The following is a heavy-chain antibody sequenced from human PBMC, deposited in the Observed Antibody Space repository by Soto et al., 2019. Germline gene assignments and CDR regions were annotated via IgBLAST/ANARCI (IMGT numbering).Heavy chain of an antibody. D-gene: IGHD5-12*01. CDR1: GGSFSGYS. CDR2: INHSGST. J-gene: IGHJ4*02. V-gene: IGHV4-34*01. CDR3: ARAPQIVAMGRPFDY. Sequence: PSETLSLTCAVYGGSFSGYSWNWIRQPPGKGLEWIGEINHSGSTNYNPSLKSRVTISLDTSKNQFSLRLTSLTAADTAVYFCARAPQIVAMGRPFDYWGQGILVTVS.